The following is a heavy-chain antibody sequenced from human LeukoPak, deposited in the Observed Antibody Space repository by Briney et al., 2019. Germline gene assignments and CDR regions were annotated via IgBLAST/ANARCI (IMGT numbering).Heavy chain of an antibody. CDR1: GFSFSTYA. CDR3: AREGITIFAMDV. Sequence: GGSLRLSCAASGFSFSTYAMHRVRQAPGKGLEFVSAISSNGVSTYYAISVKGRFTISRDNSKSTLYLQVGSLRAEDMAVYYCAREGITIFAMDVWGKGTTVTVSS. D-gene: IGHD3-3*01. CDR2: ISSNGVST. V-gene: IGHV3-64*01. J-gene: IGHJ6*03.